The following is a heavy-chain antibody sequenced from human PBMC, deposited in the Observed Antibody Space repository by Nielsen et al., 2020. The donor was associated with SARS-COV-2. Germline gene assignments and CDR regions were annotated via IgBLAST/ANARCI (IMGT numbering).Heavy chain of an antibody. CDR2: ISPDGDIV. J-gene: IGHJ4*02. CDR1: GFTFSNSW. CDR3: TNWNDGY. V-gene: IGHV3-74*01. D-gene: IGHD1-1*01. Sequence: GESLKISCAASGFTFSNSWMHWVRQAPGKGLVWVSRISPDGDIVNYADSVTGRFTTSRDNAKNTLYLQMNSLRAEDTAVYFCTNWNDGYWGQGTPVTVSS.